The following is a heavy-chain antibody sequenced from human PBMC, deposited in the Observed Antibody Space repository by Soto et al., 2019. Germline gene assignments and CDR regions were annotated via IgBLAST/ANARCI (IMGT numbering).Heavy chain of an antibody. CDR2: IYYSGST. J-gene: IGHJ4*02. D-gene: IGHD6-13*01. Sequence: SETLSLTCTVSGGSISSGDYYWSWIRQPPGKGLEWIGYIYYSGSTYYNPSLKSRVTISVDTSKNQFSLKLSSVTAADTAVYYCASSGYSSSWGLDYWGQGALVTVSS. CDR3: ASSGYSSSWGLDY. V-gene: IGHV4-30-4*01. CDR1: GGSISSGDYY.